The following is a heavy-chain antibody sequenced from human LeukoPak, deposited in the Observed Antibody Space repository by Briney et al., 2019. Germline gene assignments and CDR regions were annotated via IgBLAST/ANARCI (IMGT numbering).Heavy chain of an antibody. J-gene: IGHJ4*02. D-gene: IGHD5-18*01. V-gene: IGHV3-20*04. CDR2: INWNGGST. CDR3: ARDLSGVTGYTYGRGIDY. CDR1: GFTFDDYV. Sequence: GGSLRLSCAASGFTFDDYVMSWVRQAPGKGLEWVSGINWNGGSTGYADSVKGRFTISRDNAKNSLYLQMNSLRAEDTAVYYCARDLSGVTGYTYGRGIDYWGQGTLVTVSS.